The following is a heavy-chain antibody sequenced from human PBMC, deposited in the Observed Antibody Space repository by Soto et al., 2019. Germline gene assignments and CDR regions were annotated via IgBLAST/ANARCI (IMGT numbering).Heavy chain of an antibody. Sequence: GASVKVSCKASGYTFTSYGISWVRQAPGQGLEWMGWISAYNGNTNYAQKLQGRVTMTTDTSTSTAYMELRSLRSDDTAVYYCAGDPSGYFDIHYSYYGMDVWGQVTTVTVSS. CDR3: AGDPSGYFDIHYSYYGMDV. J-gene: IGHJ6*02. V-gene: IGHV1-18*01. CDR2: ISAYNGNT. D-gene: IGHD3-9*01. CDR1: GYTFTSYG.